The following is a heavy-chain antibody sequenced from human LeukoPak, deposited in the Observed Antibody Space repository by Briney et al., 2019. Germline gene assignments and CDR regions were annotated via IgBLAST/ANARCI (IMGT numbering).Heavy chain of an antibody. D-gene: IGHD5-12*01. CDR1: GYTLTDYF. CDR3: ARDGPESGTVPYYFDY. V-gene: IGHV1-2*02. J-gene: IGHJ4*02. Sequence: ASVKVSCKASGYTLTDYFIHWVRQAPGQGLEWMGWIDPNNGGTNYAQEFQGRVTMTRDRSVSTAYVELSRLRSDDTAVYYCARDGPESGTVPYYFDYWGQGTLVTVSS. CDR2: IDPNNGGT.